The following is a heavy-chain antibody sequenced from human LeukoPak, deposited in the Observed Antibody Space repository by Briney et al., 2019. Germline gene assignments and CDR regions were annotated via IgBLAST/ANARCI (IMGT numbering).Heavy chain of an antibody. J-gene: IGHJ4*02. CDR1: GGSISSGGYY. Sequence: SETLSLTCTVSGGSISSGGYYWSWIRQAPGKGLEWIGYIYHSGSTYYNPSLKSRVTISVDRSKNQFSLKLSSVTAADTAVYYCAASKSPLDYWGQGTLVTVSS. CDR2: IYHSGST. V-gene: IGHV4-30-2*01. CDR3: AASKSPLDY.